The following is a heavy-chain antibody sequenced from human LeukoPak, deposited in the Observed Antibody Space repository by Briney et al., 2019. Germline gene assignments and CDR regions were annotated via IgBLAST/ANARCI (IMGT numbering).Heavy chain of an antibody. D-gene: IGHD2-2*01. Sequence: GGSLRLSCAASGFTFSSYAMSWVRQAPGKGLEWVSAISGSGGSTYYADSVKGRFTISRDNSKNTLYLQMNSLRAEDTAVYYCAKDPADIVVVPAAFPARFDPWGQGTLVIVSS. CDR3: AKDPADIVVVPAAFPARFDP. V-gene: IGHV3-23*01. CDR2: ISGSGGST. CDR1: GFTFSSYA. J-gene: IGHJ5*02.